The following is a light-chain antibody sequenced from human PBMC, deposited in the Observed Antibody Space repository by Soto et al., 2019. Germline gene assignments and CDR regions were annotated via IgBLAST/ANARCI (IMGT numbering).Light chain of an antibody. V-gene: IGKV3-15*01. CDR3: QQYHQWPPRT. CDR1: QSLSIN. J-gene: IGKJ3*01. Sequence: EIVMTQSPVTLSVSPGERATLSCRASQSLSINLAWYQQKPGQAPRLLIFGASTRATGTPARFSGSGPGTEFTLTITGVQSEDFAVYYCQQYHQWPPRTFGPRTTVDIK. CDR2: GAS.